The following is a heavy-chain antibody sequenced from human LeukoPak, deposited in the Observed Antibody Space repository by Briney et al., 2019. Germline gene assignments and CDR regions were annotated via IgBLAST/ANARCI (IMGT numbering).Heavy chain of an antibody. Sequence: PGGSLRLSCAASGFTFDDYGMSWVRQAPGKGLEWVSGINWNGGSTGYADSVKGRFTISRDNAKNSLYLQMNSLRAEDTALYYCARGVWDDSSGYYYSYFDYWGQGTPVTVSS. V-gene: IGHV3-20*04. D-gene: IGHD3-22*01. CDR3: ARGVWDDSSGYYYSYFDY. CDR1: GFTFDDYG. CDR2: INWNGGST. J-gene: IGHJ4*02.